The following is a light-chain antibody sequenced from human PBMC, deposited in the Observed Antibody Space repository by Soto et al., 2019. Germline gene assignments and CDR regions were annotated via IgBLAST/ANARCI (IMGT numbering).Light chain of an antibody. J-gene: IGKJ2*01. CDR2: DAS. V-gene: IGKV3-15*01. CDR1: QSVSSY. Sequence: EIVMTQSPATLSVSPGERATLSCRASQSVSSYLAWYQQKPGLPPRLLIYDASTRATGIPGRFSGSGSGTDFTLTISSRQSADFAVYYCQQYSNWPPLYTFGRGTKLEIK. CDR3: QQYSNWPPLYT.